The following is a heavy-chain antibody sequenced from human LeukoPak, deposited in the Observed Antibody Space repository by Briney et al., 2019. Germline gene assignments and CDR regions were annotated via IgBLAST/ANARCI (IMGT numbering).Heavy chain of an antibody. CDR2: IKQDGRET. CDR1: GFPLVNNW. V-gene: IGHV3-7*02. D-gene: IGHD1-7*01. J-gene: IGHJ4*02. Sequence: PGGSLRLSCAASGFPLVNNWMTWVRQAPGKGLEWVATIKQDGRETYYVDSVKGRFTISRDNARDSVYLQMNILRAEDAAVYYCARYNWNYDYWGQGTLVTVSS. CDR3: ARYNWNYDY.